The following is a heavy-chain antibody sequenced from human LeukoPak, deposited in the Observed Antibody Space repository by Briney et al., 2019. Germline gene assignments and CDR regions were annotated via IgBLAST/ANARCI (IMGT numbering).Heavy chain of an antibody. D-gene: IGHD3-22*01. J-gene: IGHJ6*03. CDR3: ATSSSYLRYYYYYMDV. CDR1: GGTFSSYA. Sequence: SVKVSCKASGGTFSSYAISWVRQAPGQGLEWMGRIIPIFGTANYAQKFQGRVTMTEDTSTDTAYMELSSLRSEDTAMYYCATSSSYLRYYYYYMDVWGKGTTVTVSS. V-gene: IGHV1-69*06. CDR2: IIPIFGTA.